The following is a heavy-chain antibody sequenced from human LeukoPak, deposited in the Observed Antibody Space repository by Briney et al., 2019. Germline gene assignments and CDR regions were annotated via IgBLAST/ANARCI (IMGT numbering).Heavy chain of an antibody. Sequence: ASVKVSCKASGYTFTSYAMHWVRQAPGQRLEWMGWINAGNGNTKYSQKFQGRVTITRDTSASIAYMELSSLRSEDTAVYYCARDPEESIAGYFDYWGQGTLVTVSS. V-gene: IGHV1-3*01. CDR1: GYTFTSYA. J-gene: IGHJ4*02. CDR2: INAGNGNT. CDR3: ARDPEESIAGYFDY. D-gene: IGHD6-6*01.